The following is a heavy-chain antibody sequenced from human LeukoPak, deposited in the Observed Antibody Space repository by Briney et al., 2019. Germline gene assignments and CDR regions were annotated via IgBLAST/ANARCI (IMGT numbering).Heavy chain of an antibody. V-gene: IGHV3-53*01. CDR3: AREDNFWSGYSGDGMDV. CDR1: GFTVSSNY. Sequence: PGGSLGLSCAASGFTVSSNYMSWVRQAPGKGLEWVSVIYSGGSTYYADSVKGRFTISRDNSKNTLYLQMNSLRAEDTAVYYCAREDNFWSGYSGDGMDVWGQGTTVTVSS. D-gene: IGHD3-3*01. CDR2: IYSGGST. J-gene: IGHJ6*02.